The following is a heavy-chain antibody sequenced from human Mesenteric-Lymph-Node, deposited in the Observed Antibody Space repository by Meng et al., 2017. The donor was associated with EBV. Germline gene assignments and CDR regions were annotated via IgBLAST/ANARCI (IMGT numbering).Heavy chain of an antibody. J-gene: IGHJ4*02. CDR1: GGSISSSSYY. D-gene: IGHD3-10*01. V-gene: IGHV4-39*07. Sequence: QLQREESGPGLVKPSETLSLTGTVSGGSISSSSYYWGGIRQPPGKGLEWSGSIYYSGSTYYNPSLKSRVTISVDKSKRQFSLKLTSVTAADTAVYHCARFQRFGDFDWGQGTLVTVSS. CDR3: ARFQRFGDFD. CDR2: IYYSGST.